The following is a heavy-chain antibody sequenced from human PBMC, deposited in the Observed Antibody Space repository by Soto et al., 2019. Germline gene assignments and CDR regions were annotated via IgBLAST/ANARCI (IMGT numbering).Heavy chain of an antibody. CDR1: GLHHKPFS. CDR2: VTNCDYV. V-gene: IGHV3-21*01. J-gene: IGHJ5*02. Sequence: PXLTLLLSFSACGLHHKPFSMNCLGQAPGNGLQWVSSVTNCDYVYYADSVKGRFTISRDTAKNSLFLQTNRLRVEDTAMYYCARSPYTNLLWGTYDAFDPWGQGTLVTGSA. D-gene: IGHD3-16*01. CDR3: ARSPYTNLLWGTYDAFDP.